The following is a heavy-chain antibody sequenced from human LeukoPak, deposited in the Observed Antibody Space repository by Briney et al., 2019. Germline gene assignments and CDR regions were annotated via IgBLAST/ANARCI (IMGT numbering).Heavy chain of an antibody. CDR2: IRQDGSEK. CDR1: GFTFSSYW. D-gene: IGHD6-19*01. Sequence: GGSLRLSCVASGFTFSSYWMTWVRQAPGKGLERVANIRQDGSEKYYVDSVKGRFTVSRDNAKNSVYLQMNSLRAEDTAVYYCARGGRSAVAGTSPYWGQGTLVTVSS. V-gene: IGHV3-7*01. CDR3: ARGGRSAVAGTSPY. J-gene: IGHJ4*02.